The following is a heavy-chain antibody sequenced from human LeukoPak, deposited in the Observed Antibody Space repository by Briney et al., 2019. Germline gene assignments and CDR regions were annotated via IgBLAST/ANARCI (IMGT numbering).Heavy chain of an antibody. J-gene: IGHJ5*02. CDR3: AREYFNWFDP. Sequence: PSETLSLTCAVYGGSFSGYYWSWIRQPPGKGLEWIGEINHSGSTNYNPSLKSRVTISVDTSKNQFSLKLSSVTAADTAVYYCAREYFNWFDPWGQGTLVTVSS. D-gene: IGHD2/OR15-2a*01. CDR2: INHSGST. CDR1: GGSFSGYY. V-gene: IGHV4-34*01.